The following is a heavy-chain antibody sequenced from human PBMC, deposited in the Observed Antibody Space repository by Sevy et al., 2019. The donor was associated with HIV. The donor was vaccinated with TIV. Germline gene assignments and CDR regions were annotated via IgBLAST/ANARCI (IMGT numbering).Heavy chain of an antibody. J-gene: IGHJ4*02. CDR2: FDPEDGET. Sequence: ASVKVSCKVSGYTLTELSMHWVRQAPGKGLEWMGGFDPEDGETIYAQKFQGRVTMTEDTSTDTAYMELSSLRSEDTAVYYCATARGSPRYFDYWGQGTLVTVSS. V-gene: IGHV1-24*01. CDR3: ATARGSPRYFDY. D-gene: IGHD1-26*01. CDR1: GYTLTELS.